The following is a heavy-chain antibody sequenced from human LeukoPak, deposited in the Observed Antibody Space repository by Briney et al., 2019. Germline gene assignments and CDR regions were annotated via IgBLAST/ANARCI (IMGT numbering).Heavy chain of an antibody. J-gene: IGHJ5*02. D-gene: IGHD3-3*01. Sequence: ASVKVFCKASGYTFTSYAMHWVRQAPGQRLEWMGWINAGNGNTKYSQKFQGRVTITRDTSASTAYMELSSLRSEDTAVYYCARESVLEWLSTGWFDPWGQGTLVTVSS. V-gene: IGHV1-3*01. CDR1: GYTFTSYA. CDR2: INAGNGNT. CDR3: ARESVLEWLSTGWFDP.